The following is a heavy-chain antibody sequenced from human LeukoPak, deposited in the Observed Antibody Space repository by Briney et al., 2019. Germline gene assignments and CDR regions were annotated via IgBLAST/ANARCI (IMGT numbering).Heavy chain of an antibody. CDR1: GFTFSDYY. V-gene: IGHV3-11*01. D-gene: IGHD4-17*01. J-gene: IGHJ4*02. CDR3: ARGNFHYGDQPYFDY. CDR2: ISSSGSTI. Sequence: GGSLRLSCAASGFTFSDYYMSWIRQAPGKGLEWISYISSSGSTIYYADSVKGRFTISRDNAKNSLYLQMNSLRAEDTAVYYCARGNFHYGDQPYFDYWGQGTLVTVSS.